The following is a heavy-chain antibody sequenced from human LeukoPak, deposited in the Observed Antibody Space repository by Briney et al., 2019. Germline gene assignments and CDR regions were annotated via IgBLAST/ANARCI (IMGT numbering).Heavy chain of an antibody. CDR2: INPNSLIP. CDR3: ARVKRVPEVWFDP. V-gene: IGHV1-8*01. J-gene: IGHJ5*02. Sequence: ASVKVSCRASGYTLSDYDINWVRQAPGQGLEYMGWINPNSLIPGYAQKFQGRVTLTMDTSINTAYMELSGLTSDDTAVYYCARVKRVPEVWFDPWGQGTLVTVSS. D-gene: IGHD6-25*01. CDR1: GYTLSDYD.